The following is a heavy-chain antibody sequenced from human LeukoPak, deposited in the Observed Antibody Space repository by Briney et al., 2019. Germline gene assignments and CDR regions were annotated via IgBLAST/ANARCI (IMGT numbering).Heavy chain of an antibody. CDR3: ARNGLYGSGSYYVDY. V-gene: IGHV4-59*01. Sequence: SETLSLTCTVSGGSISSYYWSWIRQPPGKGLEWIGYIYYSGSINYNPSLKSRVTISVDTSKNQFSLKLSSVTAADTAVYYCARNGLYGSGSYYVDYWGQGTLVTVSS. CDR1: GGSISSYY. CDR2: IYYSGSI. D-gene: IGHD3-10*01. J-gene: IGHJ4*02.